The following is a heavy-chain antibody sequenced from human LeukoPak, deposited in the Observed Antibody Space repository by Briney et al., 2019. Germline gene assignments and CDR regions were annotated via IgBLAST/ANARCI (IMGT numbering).Heavy chain of an antibody. CDR3: AKGSYYDSSGSFYFDY. J-gene: IGHJ4*02. CDR2: ISGSVGST. V-gene: IGHV3-23*01. D-gene: IGHD3-22*01. Sequence: PGGSLRLSCAASGFTFSSYAMSWVRQAPGKGLEWVSAISGSVGSTYYADSVKGRFTISRDNSKNTLYVQVNSLGTEDTAAYYCAKGSYYDSSGSFYFDYWGQGTLVTVSS. CDR1: GFTFSSYA.